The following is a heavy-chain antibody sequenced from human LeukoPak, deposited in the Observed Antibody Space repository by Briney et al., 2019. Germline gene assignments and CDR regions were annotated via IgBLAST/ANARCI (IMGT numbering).Heavy chain of an antibody. CDR1: GFTVSSNY. CDR2: ISSSSSYI. J-gene: IGHJ4*02. D-gene: IGHD3-10*01. Sequence: GGSLRLSCAASGFTVSSNYMSWVRQAPGKGLEWVSSISSSSSYIYYADSVKGRFTISRDNAKNSLYLQMNSLRAEDTAVYYCAKGYYYGSGSYYPIPYYFDYWGQGALVTVSS. V-gene: IGHV3-21*04. CDR3: AKGYYYGSGSYYPIPYYFDY.